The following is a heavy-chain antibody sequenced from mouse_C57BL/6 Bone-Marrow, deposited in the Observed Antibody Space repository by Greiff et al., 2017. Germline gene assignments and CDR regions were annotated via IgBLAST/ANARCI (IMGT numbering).Heavy chain of an antibody. V-gene: IGHV1-82*01. CDR3: AIRMNSNYLAY. J-gene: IGHJ3*01. CDR2: IYPGDGDT. D-gene: IGHD2-5*01. CDR1: GYAFSSSW. Sequence: QVQLKESGPELVKPGASVKISCKASGYAFSSSWMNWVKQRPGKGLEWIGRIYPGDGDTKYNGKFKGKATLTADKSSSTAYMQLSSLTSEDSAVYYCAIRMNSNYLAYWGQGTLVTVSA.